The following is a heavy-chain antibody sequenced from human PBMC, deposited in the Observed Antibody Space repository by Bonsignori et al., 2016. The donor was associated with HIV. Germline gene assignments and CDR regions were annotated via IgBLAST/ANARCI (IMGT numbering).Heavy chain of an antibody. D-gene: IGHD6-19*01. CDR2: ISSSGSTI. Sequence: VRQAPGKGLEWVSYISSSGSTIYYADSVKGRFTISRDNAKNSLYLQMNSLRAEDTAVYYCAREGYSSGWYDYWGQGTLVTVSS. J-gene: IGHJ4*02. V-gene: IGHV3-48*03. CDR3: AREGYSSGWYDY.